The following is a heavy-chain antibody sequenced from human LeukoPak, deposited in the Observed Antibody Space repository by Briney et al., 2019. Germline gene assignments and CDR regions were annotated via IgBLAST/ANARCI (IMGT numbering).Heavy chain of an antibody. J-gene: IGHJ3*02. D-gene: IGHD3-16*01. Sequence: ASVKVSCKASGYTFTSYGISWVRQAPGQGLEWMGWISAYNGNTNYAQKLQGRVTMTTDTSTSTAYMELRSLRSDDTAVYYCARDSPYVDPDAFDIWGQGTMVTVSS. CDR1: GYTFTSYG. V-gene: IGHV1-18*01. CDR3: ARDSPYVDPDAFDI. CDR2: ISAYNGNT.